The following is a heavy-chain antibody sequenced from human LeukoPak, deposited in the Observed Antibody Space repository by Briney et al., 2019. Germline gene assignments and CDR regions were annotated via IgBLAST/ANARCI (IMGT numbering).Heavy chain of an antibody. CDR1: GSTPTELS. D-gene: IGHD1-26*01. V-gene: IGHV1-24*01. Sequence: ASVKVSCKVSGSTPTELSSHWERQAPRKGLEWMGGLDHEDGEMIYSQKFQGRVTMTEDTSTDIAYMEMSSLRSEDTAVYYCATGRTKWDLLNYWGQGTLVTVSS. J-gene: IGHJ4*02. CDR2: LDHEDGEM. CDR3: ATGRTKWDLLNY.